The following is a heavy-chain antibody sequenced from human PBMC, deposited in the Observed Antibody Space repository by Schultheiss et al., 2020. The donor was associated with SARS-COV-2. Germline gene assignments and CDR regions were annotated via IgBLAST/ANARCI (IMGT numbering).Heavy chain of an antibody. J-gene: IGHJ5*02. Sequence: SGPTLVKPTQTLTLTCTFSGFSLSTSGVGVGWIRQPPGKALVWLALIYWDDDKRYSPSLKRRLTITKDTSKNQVVLTMTNMDPVDTATYYCAHSFGVGATNWFDPWGQGTLVTVSS. D-gene: IGHD1-26*01. CDR2: IYWDDDK. CDR1: GFSLSTSGVG. V-gene: IGHV2-5*02. CDR3: AHSFGVGATNWFDP.